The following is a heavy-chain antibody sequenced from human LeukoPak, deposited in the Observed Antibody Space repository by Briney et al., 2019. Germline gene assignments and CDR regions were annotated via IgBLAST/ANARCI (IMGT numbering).Heavy chain of an antibody. CDR1: GFTFSTYW. V-gene: IGHV3-7*01. J-gene: IGHJ4*02. D-gene: IGHD3-3*01. CDR2: IEEYGSEI. Sequence: PGGSLRLSCAASGFTFSTYWIGWVRQAPGKGLEWVANIEEYGSEIHYVDSVKGRFTISRDNTKTSLYLQMNSLRAEDTAVYYCARPSFRSGSYFDYWGQGTLVTVSS. CDR3: ARPSFRSGSYFDY.